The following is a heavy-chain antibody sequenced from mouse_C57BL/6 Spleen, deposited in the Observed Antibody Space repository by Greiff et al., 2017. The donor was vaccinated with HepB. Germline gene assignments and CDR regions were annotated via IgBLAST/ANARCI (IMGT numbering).Heavy chain of an antibody. CDR1: GFNIKDYY. CDR2: IDPEDGDT. CDR3: TLTTVVAVDC. J-gene: IGHJ2*01. D-gene: IGHD1-1*01. V-gene: IGHV14-1*01. Sequence: EVQLQQSGAELVRPGASVKSSCPASGFNIKDYYMHWVKHRPEQGREWIGRIDPEDGDTEYAPKFQGKATMTADTSSNTAYLQLSSLTSEDSAVYYCTLTTVVAVDCWGQGTTLTVSS.